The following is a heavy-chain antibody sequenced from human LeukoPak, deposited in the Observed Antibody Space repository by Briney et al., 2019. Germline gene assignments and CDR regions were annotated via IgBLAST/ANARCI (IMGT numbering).Heavy chain of an antibody. CDR3: ARLDYGGNSVYFDY. Sequence: PSQTLSLTCTVSGGSISSGGYYWSWIRQHPGKGLEWIGYIYYGGSTYYNPSLKSRVTISVDTSKNQFSLKLSSVTAADTAVYYCARLDYGGNSVYFDYWGQGTLVTVSS. V-gene: IGHV4-31*02. CDR1: GGSISSGGYY. CDR2: IYYGGST. J-gene: IGHJ4*02. D-gene: IGHD4-23*01.